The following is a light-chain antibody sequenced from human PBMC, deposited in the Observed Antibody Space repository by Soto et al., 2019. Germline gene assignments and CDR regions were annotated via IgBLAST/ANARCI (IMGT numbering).Light chain of an antibody. Sequence: QSVLTQPPSASGSPGQSVTISCTGTSSDVGGYNYVSWYQQHPGKAPKLMIYEVSKRPSGVPDRFSGSKSGNTASLTVSGLQAEDEADYYCNSYAGSNNWVFGGGTKRTGL. CDR2: EVS. J-gene: IGLJ3*02. V-gene: IGLV2-8*01. CDR1: SSDVGGYNY. CDR3: NSYAGSNNWV.